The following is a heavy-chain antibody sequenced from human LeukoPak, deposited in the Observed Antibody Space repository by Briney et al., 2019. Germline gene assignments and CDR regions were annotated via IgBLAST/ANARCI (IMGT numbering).Heavy chain of an antibody. CDR3: ARDIVVVPAAIDYYYMDV. Sequence: PGGSLRLSCAASGFTVRSYYMSWVRQAPGKGLEWVSVIYSGGTTYYADSVKGRFSISRDNSKNTLFLQMNSLRAEDTAVYYCARDIVVVPAAIDYYYMDVWGKGTTVTVSS. CDR1: GFTVRSYY. CDR2: IYSGGTT. D-gene: IGHD2-2*01. J-gene: IGHJ6*03. V-gene: IGHV3-53*01.